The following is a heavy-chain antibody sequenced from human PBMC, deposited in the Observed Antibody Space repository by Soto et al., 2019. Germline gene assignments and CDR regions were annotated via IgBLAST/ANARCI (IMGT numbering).Heavy chain of an antibody. CDR2: ISAYNGNI. CDR1: GYTFTSYG. Sequence: ASVKVSCKASGYTFTSYGISWVRQAPGQGLEWMGWISAYNGNIQYAQKLQGRVNMATDTSTSTVYMELSSLRSEDTAVYYCARAAVVVVAATPRVYFDYWGQGTLVTVSS. CDR3: ARAAVVVVAATPRVYFDY. J-gene: IGHJ4*02. D-gene: IGHD2-15*01. V-gene: IGHV1-18*01.